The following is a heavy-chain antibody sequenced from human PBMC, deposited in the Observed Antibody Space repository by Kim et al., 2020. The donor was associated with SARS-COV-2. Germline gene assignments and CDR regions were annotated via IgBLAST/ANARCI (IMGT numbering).Heavy chain of an antibody. V-gene: IGHV3-23*01. CDR3: AKGTTLSYEPYYFDY. J-gene: IGHJ4*02. CDR1: GFTFSSYA. D-gene: IGHD5-12*01. Sequence: GGSLRLSCAASGFTFSSYAMSWVRQAPGKGLEWVSAISGSGGSTYYADSVKGRFTISRDNSKNTLYLQMNSLRAEDTAVYYCAKGTTLSYEPYYFDYWGQGTLVTVSS. CDR2: ISGSGGST.